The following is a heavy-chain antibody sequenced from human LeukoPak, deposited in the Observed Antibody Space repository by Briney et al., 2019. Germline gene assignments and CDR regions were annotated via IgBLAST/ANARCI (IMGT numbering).Heavy chain of an antibody. CDR2: INPDGSTT. D-gene: IGHD3-10*01. J-gene: IGHJ4*02. CDR1: GFTLDDYA. V-gene: IGHV3-74*01. CDR3: AKDIYGSGRSAGY. Sequence: GGSLRLSCAASGFTLDDYAMHWVRQAPGKGLVWVSRINPDGSTTSYADSVKGRFTISRDNSKNTLYLQMNSLRAEDTAVYYCAKDIYGSGRSAGYWGQGTLVTVSS.